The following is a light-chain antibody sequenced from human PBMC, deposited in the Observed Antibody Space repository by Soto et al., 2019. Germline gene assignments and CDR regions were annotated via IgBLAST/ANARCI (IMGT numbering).Light chain of an antibody. J-gene: IGKJ1*01. CDR2: DAS. CDR1: QGTSRW. V-gene: IGKV1-5*01. Sequence: DIQMTQSPSTLSASVGDRVTITRRASQGTSRWLAWYQQKSGKAPKFRAVDASSSPGGGASRFSRSGPGTEFTLTISPLQTDDYPPSYCQHYNSYLWTSGKGTKV. CDR3: QHYNSYLWT.